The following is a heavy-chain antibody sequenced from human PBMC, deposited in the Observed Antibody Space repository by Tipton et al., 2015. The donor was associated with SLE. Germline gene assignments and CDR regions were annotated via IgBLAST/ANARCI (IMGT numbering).Heavy chain of an antibody. D-gene: IGHD6-19*01. CDR2: IYYSGST. Sequence: TLSLTCTVSGGSISSYYWSWIRQPPGKGLEWIGYIYYSGSTNYNPSLKSRVTISVDTSKNQFSLKLSSVTAADTAVYYCAAGAPKGYYYYYMDVWGKGTTATVSS. CDR1: GGSISSYY. J-gene: IGHJ6*03. V-gene: IGHV4-59*08. CDR3: AAGAPKGYYYYYMDV.